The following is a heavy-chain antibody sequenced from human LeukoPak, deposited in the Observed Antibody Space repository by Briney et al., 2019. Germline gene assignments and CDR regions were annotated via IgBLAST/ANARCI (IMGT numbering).Heavy chain of an antibody. CDR2: ISTTGNL. J-gene: IGHJ4*02. V-gene: IGHV4-4*07. Sequence: PSETLSLTRSVSGDPIITCQWIWIRQPAGRGLEWIGRISTTGNLYYNPSLKSRVTMSVDESKNPFSLELTSVSAADTAVYYCVRDRPHSGGFRLHWWGQEILVTVSS. CDR1: GDPIITCQ. CDR3: VRDRPHSGGFRLHW. D-gene: IGHD4-23*01.